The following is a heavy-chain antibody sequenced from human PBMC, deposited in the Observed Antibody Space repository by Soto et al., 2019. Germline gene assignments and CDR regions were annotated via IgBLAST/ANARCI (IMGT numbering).Heavy chain of an antibody. CDR1: GGIFCSYG. D-gene: IGHD2-2*01. V-gene: IGHV1-69*13. CDR2: MIPIFGTA. J-gene: IGHJ6*02. Sequence: ASVKVSCKASGGIFCSYGISWVLQAPGHGLEWMGGMIPIFGTANYAQKFQGRVTITADESTSTAYMELSSLRSEDTAVYYCARVGGPNMVVVPSANYDYYGMDVWGQGTTVTVSS. CDR3: ARVGGPNMVVVPSANYDYYGMDV.